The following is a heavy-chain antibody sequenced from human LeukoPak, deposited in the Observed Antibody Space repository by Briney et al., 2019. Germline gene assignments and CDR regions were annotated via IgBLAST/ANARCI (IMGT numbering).Heavy chain of an antibody. CDR2: ISSSGSTI. V-gene: IGHV3-11*01. D-gene: IGHD6-13*01. J-gene: IGHJ4*02. CDR3: ARASRGITGESSSWYRFGLDY. CDR1: GFTFSDYY. Sequence: GGSLRLSCAASGFTFSDYYMSRIRQAPGKGLEWVSYISSSGSTIYYADSVKGRFTISRDNAKNSLYLQMNSLRAEDTAVYYCARASRGITGESSSWYRFGLDYWGQGTLVTVSS.